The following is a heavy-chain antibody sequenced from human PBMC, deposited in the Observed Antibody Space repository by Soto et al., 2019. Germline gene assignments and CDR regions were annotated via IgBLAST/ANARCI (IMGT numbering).Heavy chain of an antibody. D-gene: IGHD3-22*01. Sequence: PGGSLRLSCAASGFTVSSNYMSWVRQAPGKGLEWVSVIYSGGSTYYADSVKGRFTISRDNSKNTLYLQMNSLRAEDTAVYYCAREELHYSDSSGYADSFAYWGQGTLVTVSS. V-gene: IGHV3-66*01. CDR2: IYSGGST. CDR3: AREELHYSDSSGYADSFAY. CDR1: GFTVSSNY. J-gene: IGHJ4*02.